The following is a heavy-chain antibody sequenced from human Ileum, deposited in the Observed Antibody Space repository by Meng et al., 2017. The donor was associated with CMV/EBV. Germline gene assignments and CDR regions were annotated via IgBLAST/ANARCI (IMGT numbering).Heavy chain of an antibody. V-gene: IGHV3-66*02. J-gene: IGHJ4*02. CDR1: GLTVSRNS. D-gene: IGHD6-25*01. Sequence: SGLTVSRNSLTWVRQTPGKGPAWVSTIYTDYSTYYADSVKGRFTLSRDNSRNTLYLQMNSLRVEDTAVYYCARVDTGYSGGWVPFDYWGQGTLVTVSS. CDR3: ARVDTGYSGGWVPFDY. CDR2: IYTDYST.